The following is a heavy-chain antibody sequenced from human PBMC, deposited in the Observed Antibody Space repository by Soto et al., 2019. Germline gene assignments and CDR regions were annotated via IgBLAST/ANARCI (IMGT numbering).Heavy chain of an antibody. CDR1: GGSISSGGYY. V-gene: IGHV4-31*03. J-gene: IGHJ6*02. Sequence: SETLSLTCTVSGGSISSGGYYWSWIRQHPGKGLEWIGYIYYSGSTYYNPSLKSRVTISVDTSRNQFSLKLSSVTAADTAVYYCARDIYGDLRWGMDVWGQGTTVTVSS. CDR3: ARDIYGDLRWGMDV. CDR2: IYYSGST. D-gene: IGHD4-17*01.